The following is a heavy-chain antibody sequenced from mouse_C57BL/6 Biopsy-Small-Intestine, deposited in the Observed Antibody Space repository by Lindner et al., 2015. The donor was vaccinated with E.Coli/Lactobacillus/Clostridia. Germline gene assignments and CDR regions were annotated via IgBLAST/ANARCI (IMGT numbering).Heavy chain of an antibody. CDR3: ARSGYYGPFDY. CDR2: ISPSSGYT. D-gene: IGHD1-2*01. J-gene: IGHJ2*01. CDR1: GYTFTTYW. Sequence: VQLQESGAELANPGASVKLSCKASGYTFTTYWMQWIKQRPGQGLEWIGYISPSSGYTKYNQKFKDKATLTADKSSSTAYMQLSSLTSEDSAVYYCARSGYYGPFDYWGQGTTLTVSS. V-gene: IGHV1-7*01.